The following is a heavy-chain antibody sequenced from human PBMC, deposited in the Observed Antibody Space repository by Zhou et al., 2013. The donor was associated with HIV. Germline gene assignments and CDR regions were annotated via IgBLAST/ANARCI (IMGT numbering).Heavy chain of an antibody. CDR2: IIPIFGTA. J-gene: IGHJ4*02. D-gene: IGHD1-26*01. V-gene: IGHV1-69*13. CDR1: GGTFSSYA. CDR3: ASGDRSYVVGANLASAY. Sequence: QVQLVQSGAEVKKPGSSVKVSCKASGGTFSSYAISWVRQAPGQGLEWMGRIIPIFGTANYAQKFQGRVTITADESTSTAYMELSSLRSEDTAVYYCASGDRSYVVGANLASAYWGQGNAGHRLL.